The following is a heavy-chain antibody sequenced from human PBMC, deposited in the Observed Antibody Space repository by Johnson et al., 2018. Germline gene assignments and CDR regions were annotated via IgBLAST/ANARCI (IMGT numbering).Heavy chain of an antibody. V-gene: IGHV1-8*01. D-gene: IGHD3-22*01. CDR3: ARGFRDSSGKEYFQH. Sequence: QVQLVQSGAEVKKPGASVKVSCKASGYTFASYDINWVRQATRQWLEWMGWMNPNSGNTGYAQKFQGRVTMTRNTSIGTAYMELSSLRSYDTAVYYCARGFRDSSGKEYFQHWGQGTVITVSS. CDR2: MNPNSGNT. CDR1: GYTFASYD. J-gene: IGHJ1*01.